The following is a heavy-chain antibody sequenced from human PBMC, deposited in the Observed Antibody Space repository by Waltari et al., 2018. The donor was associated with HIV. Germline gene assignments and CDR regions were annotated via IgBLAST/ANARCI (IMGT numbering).Heavy chain of an antibody. V-gene: IGHV4-38-2*02. D-gene: IGHD5-12*01. CDR2: FYRSVST. J-gene: IGHJ4*02. CDR1: GYSISSVYY. CDR3: AREVYSGYDRGIDY. Sequence: QVQLQESGPGLVKPSETLSLTCAVSGYSISSVYYWGWFRQPPGKGLECIESFYRSVSTYYTPSLKIRVTISVDTSKNQFSLKLSSVIAADTAVYYCAREVYSGYDRGIDYWGQGTLVTVSS.